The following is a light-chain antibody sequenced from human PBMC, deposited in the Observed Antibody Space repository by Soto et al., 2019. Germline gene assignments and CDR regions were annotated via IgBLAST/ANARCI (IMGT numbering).Light chain of an antibody. CDR3: QQYNSYWT. CDR1: QSISSW. Sequence: DIQMTQSPSTLSSSLGDRVTITCRASQSISSWLAWYQQKPGKAPKLLIYDASSLESGVPSRFSGIGSGTEFPLTISSMKPDDFATYYCQQYNSYWTFGQGTKVDIK. J-gene: IGKJ1*01. V-gene: IGKV1-5*01. CDR2: DAS.